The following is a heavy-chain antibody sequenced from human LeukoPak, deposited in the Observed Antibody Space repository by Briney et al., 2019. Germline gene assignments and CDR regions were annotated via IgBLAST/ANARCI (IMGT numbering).Heavy chain of an antibody. D-gene: IGHD4-23*01. Sequence: PGGSLRLSCAASGFTFSTYAMSWVRQAPGKGLEWVSTITDSGGITYYIDSVKGRFTISRDNSKNTFYLQMNSLRAEDTAVYYCAKVDPNDYGGHGAFDIWGQGTMVTVSS. CDR1: GFTFSTYA. J-gene: IGHJ3*02. V-gene: IGHV3-23*01. CDR2: ITDSGGIT. CDR3: AKVDPNDYGGHGAFDI.